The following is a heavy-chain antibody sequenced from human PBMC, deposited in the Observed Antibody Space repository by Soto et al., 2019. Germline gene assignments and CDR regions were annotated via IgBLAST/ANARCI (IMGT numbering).Heavy chain of an antibody. D-gene: IGHD2-2*01. CDR2: IYSGGST. J-gene: IGHJ3*02. V-gene: IGHV3-53*01. Sequence: GGSLRLSCAASGFTVSSNYMSWVRQAPGKGLEWVSVIYSGGSTYYADSVKGRFTISRDNSKNTLYLQMNSLRAEDTAVYYCARYCSSTSCPQPGGEYAFDIWGQGTMVTVSS. CDR1: GFTVSSNY. CDR3: ARYCSSTSCPQPGGEYAFDI.